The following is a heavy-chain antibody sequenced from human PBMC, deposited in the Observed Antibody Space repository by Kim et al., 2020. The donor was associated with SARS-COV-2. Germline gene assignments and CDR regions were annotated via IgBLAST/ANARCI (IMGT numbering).Heavy chain of an antibody. CDR1: GYTFTSYA. J-gene: IGHJ5*02. CDR3: AWSPGLPTMVRTHSVFWFDP. Sequence: ASVKVSCKASGYTFTSYAMHWVRQAPGQRLEWMGWINAGNGNTKYSQKFQGRVTITRDTSASTAYMELSSLRSEDTAVYYCAWSPGLPTMVRTHSVFWFDPWGQGTLVTVSS. CDR2: INAGNGNT. V-gene: IGHV1-3*01. D-gene: IGHD3-10*01.